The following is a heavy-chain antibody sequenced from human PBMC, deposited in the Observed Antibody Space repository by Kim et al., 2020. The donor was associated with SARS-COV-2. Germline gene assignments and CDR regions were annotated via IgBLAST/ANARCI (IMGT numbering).Heavy chain of an antibody. J-gene: IGHJ4*01. CDR2: INHSGST. CDR3: ARGHYDFWSGSGYFGY. CDR1: GGSFSGYY. Sequence: SETLSLTCAVYGGSFSGYYWSWIRQPPGKGLEWIGEINHSGSTNYNPSLKSRVTISVDTSKNQFSLKLSSVTAADTAVYYCARGHYDFWSGSGYFGYWG. V-gene: IGHV4-34*01. D-gene: IGHD3-3*01.